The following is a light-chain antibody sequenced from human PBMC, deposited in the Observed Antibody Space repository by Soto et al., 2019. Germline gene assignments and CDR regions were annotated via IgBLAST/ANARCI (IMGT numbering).Light chain of an antibody. Sequence: QSALTPPASVSGSPGQSITISCTGTSGDVGAYNLVSWYQQYPGKAPKLMVYEVTNRPSGVSNRFSGSKSGNAASLTISGLQAEDEADYYCSSYTTTSTLGVFXTGTKLTVL. CDR3: SSYTTTSTLGV. J-gene: IGLJ1*01. CDR1: SGDVGAYNL. CDR2: EVT. V-gene: IGLV2-14*01.